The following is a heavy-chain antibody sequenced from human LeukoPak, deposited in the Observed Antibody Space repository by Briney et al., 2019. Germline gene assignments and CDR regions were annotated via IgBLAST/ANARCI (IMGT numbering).Heavy chain of an antibody. CDR1: GFTVSSNY. Sequence: TGGSLRLSCAASGFTVSSNYMSWVRQAPGKGLEWVSVIYSGGSTYYADSVKGRLTISRDNSKNTLYLQMNSLRAEDTAVYYCACILRGYYFDYWGQGTLVTVSS. CDR3: ACILRGYYFDY. D-gene: IGHD3-16*01. CDR2: IYSGGST. V-gene: IGHV3-66*01. J-gene: IGHJ4*02.